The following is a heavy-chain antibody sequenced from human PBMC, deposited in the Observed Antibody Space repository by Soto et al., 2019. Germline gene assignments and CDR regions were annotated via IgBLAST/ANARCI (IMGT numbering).Heavy chain of an antibody. CDR2: ISYDGSNK. CDR3: AKFFRVNYDFWSGLPLTSTSYGMDV. V-gene: IGHV3-30*18. CDR1: GFTFSSYG. Sequence: LRLSCAASGFTFSSYGMHWVRQAPGKGLEWVAVISYDGSNKYYADSVKGRFTISRDNSKNTLYLQMNSLRAEDTAVYYCAKFFRVNYDFWSGLPLTSTSYGMDVWGQGTTVTVSS. D-gene: IGHD3-3*01. J-gene: IGHJ6*02.